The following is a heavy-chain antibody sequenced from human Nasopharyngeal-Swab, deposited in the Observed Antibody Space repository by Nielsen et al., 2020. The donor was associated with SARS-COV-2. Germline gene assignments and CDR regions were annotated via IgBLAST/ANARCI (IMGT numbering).Heavy chain of an antibody. V-gene: IGHV4-34*01. CDR3: ARIEDCSSTSCYDYFDY. CDR2: INHSGST. Sequence: WIRQPPGKGLEGIGEINHSGSTNYNQSLKSLVTISVDTSKNQFSLKLSSVTAADTAVYYCARIEDCSSTSCYDYFDYWGQGTLVTVSS. D-gene: IGHD2-2*01. J-gene: IGHJ4*02.